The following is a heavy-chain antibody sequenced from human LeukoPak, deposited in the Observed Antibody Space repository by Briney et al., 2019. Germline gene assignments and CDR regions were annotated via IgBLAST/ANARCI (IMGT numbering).Heavy chain of an antibody. CDR2: ISYDGSNK. J-gene: IGHJ4*02. CDR3: ARATIVGATPYDY. CDR1: GFTFSSYA. D-gene: IGHD1-26*01. V-gene: IGHV3-30*04. Sequence: GRSLRLSCAASGFTFSSYAMHWVRQAPGKGLEGVAVISYDGSNKYYADSVKGRFTISRDNSKNTLYLQMNSLRAEDMAVYYCARATIVGATPYDYWGQGTLVTVSS.